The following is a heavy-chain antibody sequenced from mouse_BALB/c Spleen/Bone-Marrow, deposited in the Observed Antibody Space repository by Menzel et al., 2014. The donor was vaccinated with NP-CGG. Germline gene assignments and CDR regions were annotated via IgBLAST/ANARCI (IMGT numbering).Heavy chain of an antibody. CDR2: VYPGDGDT. D-gene: IGHD2-4*01. Sequence: VQLQQSGPELMKPGASVKISCKASGNAFSSSWMNWVKQRPGQGLEWIGRVYPGDGDTNYNGKFKGKATLTADKSSSPGLIELNRLAFVDSAVYFCAKWGITSYYFDYWGQGTTLTVSS. CDR3: AKWGITSYYFDY. CDR1: GNAFSSSW. V-gene: IGHV1-82*01. J-gene: IGHJ2*01.